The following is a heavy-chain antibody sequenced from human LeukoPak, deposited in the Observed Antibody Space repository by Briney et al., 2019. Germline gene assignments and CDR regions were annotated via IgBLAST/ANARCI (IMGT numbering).Heavy chain of an antibody. V-gene: IGHV4-59*08. CDR1: GGSISSYY. CDR3: ARHWMAVAPYWYFDL. CDR2: IYYTGST. J-gene: IGHJ2*01. Sequence: SETLSLTCTVSGGSISSYYWSWIRQPPGKGLEWIGYIYYTGSTNYNPSLKSRVTISVDTSKNEFSLKLSSVIAADTAMYYCARHWMAVAPYWYFDLWGHGTLVTVS. D-gene: IGHD6-19*01.